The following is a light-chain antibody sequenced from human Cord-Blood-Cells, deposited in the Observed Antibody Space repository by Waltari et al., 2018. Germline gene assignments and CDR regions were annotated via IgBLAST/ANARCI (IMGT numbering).Light chain of an antibody. CDR3: NSRDSSGNHLGV. CDR1: SLRRYY. J-gene: IGLJ3*02. Sequence: SSELTQDPAVSVALCQTVRITCQVYSLRRYYARWYQQKPGQARVLVSYGKNNRPSGIPDRFSGYSSGNTASLTITGAQAEDEADYYCNSRDSSGNHLGVFGGGTKLTVL. V-gene: IGLV3-19*01. CDR2: GKN.